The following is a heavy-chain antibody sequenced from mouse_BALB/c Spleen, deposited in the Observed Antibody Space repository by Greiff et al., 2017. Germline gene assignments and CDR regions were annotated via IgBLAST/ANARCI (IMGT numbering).Heavy chain of an antibody. J-gene: IGHJ4*01. CDR3: AITTVVGAMDY. V-gene: IGHV14-3*02. CDR1: GFNIKDTY. D-gene: IGHD1-1*01. Sequence: EVQLQESGAELVKPGASVKLSCTASGFNIKDTYMPWVKQRPEQGLEWIGRIDPANGNTKYDPKFQGKATITADTSSNTAYLQLSSLTSEDTAVYYCAITTVVGAMDYWGQGTSVTVSS. CDR2: IDPANGNT.